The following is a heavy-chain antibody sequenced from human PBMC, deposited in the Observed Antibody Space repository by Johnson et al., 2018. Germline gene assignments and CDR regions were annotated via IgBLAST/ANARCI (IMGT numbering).Heavy chain of an antibody. V-gene: IGHV3-23*04. CDR2: VSVSGGST. D-gene: IGHD4-17*01. CDR1: GFTFSSYA. Sequence: EVQLVESGGGLVQPGGSLRLSCAASGFTFSSYAMSWVRQAPGKGLEWVATVSVSGGSTYYPDSVKGRFTISRDNSKNTLYVQMNSLRAEDTAVYYCARVETTVTTYGMDVWGQGTTVTVSS. J-gene: IGHJ6*02. CDR3: ARVETTVTTYGMDV.